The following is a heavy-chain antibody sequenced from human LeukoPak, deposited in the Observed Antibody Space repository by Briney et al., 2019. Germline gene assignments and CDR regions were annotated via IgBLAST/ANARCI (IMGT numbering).Heavy chain of an antibody. Sequence: PSETLSLTCTVSGGSISSYYWSWIWQPPGKGLEWIGYIYYSGSTNYNPSLKSRVTISVDTSKNQFSLKLSSVTAADTAVYYCARLQTYYDILTGFNSYYYYMDVWGKGTTVTVSS. CDR1: GGSISSYY. CDR2: IYYSGST. V-gene: IGHV4-59*08. J-gene: IGHJ6*03. CDR3: ARLQTYYDILTGFNSYYYYMDV. D-gene: IGHD3-9*01.